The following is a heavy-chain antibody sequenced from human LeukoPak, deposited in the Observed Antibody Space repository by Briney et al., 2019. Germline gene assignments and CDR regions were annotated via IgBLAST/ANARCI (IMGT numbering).Heavy chain of an antibody. D-gene: IGHD5-18*01. J-gene: IGHJ4*02. CDR1: GGSISSSSYY. CDR2: IYYSGST. CDR3: ARLCTQLCLRYFDY. V-gene: IGHV4-39*01. Sequence: PSQTLSLTCTVSGGSISSSSYYWGWIRQPPGKGLEWIGSIYYSGSTYYNPSLKSRVTISVDTSKNQFSLKLSSVTAADTAVYYCARLCTQLCLRYFDYWGQGTLVTVSS.